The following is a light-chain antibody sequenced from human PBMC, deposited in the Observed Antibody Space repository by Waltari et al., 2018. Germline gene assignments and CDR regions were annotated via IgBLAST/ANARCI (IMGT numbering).Light chain of an antibody. V-gene: IGLV1-51*01. J-gene: IGLJ2*01. CDR3: ATWDGSLNVVL. CDR1: DSNVGKNF. CDR2: DSY. Sequence: QSVLTQPPSVSAAPGQEVAISCSGGDSNVGKNFVSWYQHTPGTAPKLLIFDSYTRPAGIPDRFSGSISGTSATLDITGLQTGDEATYFCATWDGSLNVVLFGGGNYVTVL.